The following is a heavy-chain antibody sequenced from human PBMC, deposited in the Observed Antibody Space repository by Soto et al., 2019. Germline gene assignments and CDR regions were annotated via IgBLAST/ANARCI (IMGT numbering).Heavy chain of an antibody. D-gene: IGHD3-3*02. CDR1: GYTFSAYT. Sequence: QAQLVQSGAEMKKPGASVKVSCKATGYTFSAYTMNWVRQAPGQSLEWMGWINAGSGNTKYSQNFQGRVSITGDTSSSQVYMELTGLTTEDTAVYYCARDTETLGPRANDALDIWGQGTMVTVSS. CDR2: INAGSGNT. J-gene: IGHJ3*02. V-gene: IGHV1-3*01. CDR3: ARDTETLGPRANDALDI.